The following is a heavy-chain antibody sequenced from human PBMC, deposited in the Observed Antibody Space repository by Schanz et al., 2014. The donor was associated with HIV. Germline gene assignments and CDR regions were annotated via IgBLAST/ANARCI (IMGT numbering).Heavy chain of an antibody. Sequence: QVQLVESGGGVVQPGRSLRLSCAASGFTFSSYGMHWVRQAPGKGLEWVAVIWSDGSNKYYADSMKGRFTISRDNSKDTLYLEMNSLREDDTAVYSCARDLTGYFTMDAWGQGTTVTVYS. V-gene: IGHV3-33*08. CDR1: GFTFSSYG. J-gene: IGHJ6*02. D-gene: IGHD5-18*01. CDR2: IWSDGSNK. CDR3: ARDLTGYFTMDA.